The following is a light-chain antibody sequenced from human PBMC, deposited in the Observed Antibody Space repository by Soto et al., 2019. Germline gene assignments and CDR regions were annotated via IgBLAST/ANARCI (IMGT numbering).Light chain of an antibody. V-gene: IGKV1-39*01. CDR3: QQSYSTPWT. Sequence: DIQMTQSPSSLSASVGDRVTITCRASQSISSYVNWYQQKPGKATKLLIYAASSLQIGVPSRFSGCGSGTDFTLTISRLQPEDFATYYCQQSYSTPWTFGQGTTVEIK. CDR2: AAS. J-gene: IGKJ1*01. CDR1: QSISSY.